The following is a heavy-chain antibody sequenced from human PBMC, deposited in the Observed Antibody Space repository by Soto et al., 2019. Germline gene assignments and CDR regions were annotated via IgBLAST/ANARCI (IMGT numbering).Heavy chain of an antibody. CDR2: ISAYNGNT. D-gene: IGHD4-4*01. J-gene: IGHJ6*02. CDR1: GYTFTSYG. CDR3: ARATLTTDYYYGMDV. Sequence: QVQLVQSGAEVKKPGASVKVSCKASGYTFTSYGISWVRQAPGQGLEWMGWISAYNGNTNYAQKRQGRVTMTTDTATSTAYMELRSLRSDDTAVYYCARATLTTDYYYGMDVWGHGTTVTVSS. V-gene: IGHV1-18*01.